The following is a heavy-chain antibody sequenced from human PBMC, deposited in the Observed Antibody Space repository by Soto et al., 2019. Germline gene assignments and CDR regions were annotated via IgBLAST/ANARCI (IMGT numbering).Heavy chain of an antibody. CDR1: GYTFTSYY. J-gene: IGHJ6*03. CDR3: ARDRGYCSGGSCYSPHSRADYYYYMDV. D-gene: IGHD2-15*01. Sequence: GASVKVSCKASGYTFTSYYMHWVRQAPGQGLEWMGIINPSSGSTSYAQKFQGRVTMTRDTSTSTVYMELSSLRSEDTAVYYCARDRGYCSGGSCYSPHSRADYYYYMDVWGKGTTVTVSS. V-gene: IGHV1-46*01. CDR2: INPSSGST.